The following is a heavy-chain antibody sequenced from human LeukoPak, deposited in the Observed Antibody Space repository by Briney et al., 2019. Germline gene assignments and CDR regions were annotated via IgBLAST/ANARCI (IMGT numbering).Heavy chain of an antibody. J-gene: IGHJ4*02. CDR1: GDSITSNDFY. CDR3: ARAPGAALD. V-gene: IGHV4-39*07. D-gene: IGHD2-15*01. CDR2: IHYSGTT. Sequence: PSETLSLTCTVSGDSITSNDFYWGWIRRAPGKGLEWIGSIHYSGTTYYNPSLKSRVTVSLDTSKNQFSLKLSSVTAADTAVYYCARAPGAALDWGQGTLVTVSS.